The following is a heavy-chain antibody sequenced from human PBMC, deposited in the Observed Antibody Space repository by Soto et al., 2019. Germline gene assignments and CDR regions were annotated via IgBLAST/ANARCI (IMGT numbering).Heavy chain of an antibody. J-gene: IGHJ5*02. CDR3: ARYFPSRFDP. CDR2: IYYSGST. CDR1: GGPISGGGSP. D-gene: IGHD3-9*01. V-gene: IGHV4-31*03. Sequence: TPCPPPSVSGGPISGGGSPWRWIRQHPGKGLEWIGYIYYSGSTYYNPSLKSRVTISVDTSKNQFSLKLSSVTAADTAVYYCARYFPSRFDPWGQGTLVTVSS.